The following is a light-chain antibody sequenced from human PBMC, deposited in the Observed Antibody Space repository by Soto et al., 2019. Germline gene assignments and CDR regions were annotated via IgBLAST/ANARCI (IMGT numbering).Light chain of an antibody. J-gene: IGLJ1*01. CDR3: SSYTSSSTLYV. CDR2: EVS. Sequence: QSVLPQPPSSSGSPGHSVTISCTGTSSDVGAYNYVSWYQQHPGKAPKLMIYEVSNRPSGVSNRFSGSKSGNTASLTISGLQAEDEADYYCSSYTSSSTLYVFGTGTKV. CDR1: SSDVGAYNY. V-gene: IGLV2-14*01.